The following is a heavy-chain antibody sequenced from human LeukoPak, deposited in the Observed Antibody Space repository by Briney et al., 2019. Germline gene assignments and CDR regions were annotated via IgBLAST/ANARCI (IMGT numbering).Heavy chain of an antibody. CDR3: AKGSSGRYSDN. V-gene: IGHV3-66*01. D-gene: IGHD6-19*01. Sequence: GGSLRLSCAASGFTVSSNYMSWVRQAPGKGLEWVSVIYSGGSTYYADSVKGRFTIPRDTSKNTLYLQMNSLRADDTAVYYCAKGSSGRYSDNWGQGTLVTVSS. CDR1: GFTVSSNY. CDR2: IYSGGST. J-gene: IGHJ4*02.